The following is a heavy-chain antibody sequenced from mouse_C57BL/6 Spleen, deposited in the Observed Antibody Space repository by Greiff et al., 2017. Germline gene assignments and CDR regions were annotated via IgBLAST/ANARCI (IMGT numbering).Heavy chain of an antibody. D-gene: IGHD1-1*01. V-gene: IGHV1-4*01. CDR1: GYTFTSYT. Sequence: VKLMESGAELARPGASVKMSCKASGYTFTSYTMHWVKQRPGQGLEWIGYINPSSGYTKYNQKFKDKATLTADKSSSTAYMQLSSLTSEDSAVYYCARYYGSSYVYWGQGTTLTVSS. CDR3: ARYYGSSYVY. CDR2: INPSSGYT. J-gene: IGHJ2*01.